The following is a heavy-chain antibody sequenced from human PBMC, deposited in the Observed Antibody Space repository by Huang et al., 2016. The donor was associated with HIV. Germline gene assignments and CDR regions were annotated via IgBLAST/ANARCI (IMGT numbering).Heavy chain of an antibody. CDR1: GKSVSEVA. Sequence: QVQLVQFGAEVKKPGASVKVSCKVSGKSVSEVAMHWVRQAPGNGIAWMGGLDAIEGGTVYPQKFQGRVGMTEDTSTDTAYMGLGGLRSDDTAVYYCVTSRKTISGGRVGWFDPWGQGTLVTVSS. D-gene: IGHD3-3*01. V-gene: IGHV1-24*01. J-gene: IGHJ5*02. CDR3: VTSRKTISGGRVGWFDP. CDR2: LDAIEGGT.